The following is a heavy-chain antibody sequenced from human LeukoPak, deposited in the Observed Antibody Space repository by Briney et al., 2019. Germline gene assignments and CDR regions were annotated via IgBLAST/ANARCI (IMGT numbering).Heavy chain of an antibody. CDR3: ARRYFDY. CDR2: IKQDGSEK. V-gene: IGHV3-7*01. J-gene: IGHJ4*02. CDR1: GFTFNNYW. Sequence: GGSLRLSCAASGFTFNNYWMSWVRQAPGKGLEWVANIKQDGSEKYYVDSVKGRFTISRDNAKNSLYLQMNSLRAEDTAVYYCARRYFDYWGQGTLVTVSS.